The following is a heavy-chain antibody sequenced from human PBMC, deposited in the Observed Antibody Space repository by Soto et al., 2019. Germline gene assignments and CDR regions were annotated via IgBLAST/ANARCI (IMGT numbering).Heavy chain of an antibody. Sequence: GGSLRLSCAASGFTFDDYAMHWVRQAPGKGLEWVSGISWNSGSIGYADSVKGRFTISRDNAKNSLYLQMNSLRAEDTALYYCAKASSSGYYCYFDYWGQGTLVTVSS. CDR1: GFTFDDYA. D-gene: IGHD3-22*01. CDR2: ISWNSGSI. V-gene: IGHV3-9*01. CDR3: AKASSSGYYCYFDY. J-gene: IGHJ4*02.